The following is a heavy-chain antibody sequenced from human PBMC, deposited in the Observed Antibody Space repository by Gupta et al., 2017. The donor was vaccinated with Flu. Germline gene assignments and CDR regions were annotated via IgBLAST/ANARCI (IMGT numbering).Heavy chain of an antibody. D-gene: IGHD2-21*02. J-gene: IGHJ3*02. CDR2: IRRDGSI. CDR3: VKESQGTDGSNHAYDI. Sequence: NYMSWVRQAPGKGLEWVAVIRRDGSIVYAQTVKGRFTTSRDRSKNALDLKMNSLTAADTAVYFCVKESQGTDGSNHAYDIWGQGTMVTISS. CDR1: NY. V-gene: IGHV3-53*01.